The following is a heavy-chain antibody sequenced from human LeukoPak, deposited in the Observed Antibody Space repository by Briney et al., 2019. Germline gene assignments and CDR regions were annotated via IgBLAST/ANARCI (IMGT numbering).Heavy chain of an antibody. V-gene: IGHV3-49*04. D-gene: IGHD1-26*01. CDR3: TSDETEDTTY. CDR1: GFTFGDYA. J-gene: IGHJ4*02. CDR2: IRSKAFGGTT. Sequence: GGSLRLSCTTSGFTFGDYAMSWVRQAPGKGLEWVGFIRSKAFGGTTEYAASVKGRFTISRDDSKSIAYLQMNSLKTEDTAMYYRTSDETEDTTYWGQGTLVTVSS.